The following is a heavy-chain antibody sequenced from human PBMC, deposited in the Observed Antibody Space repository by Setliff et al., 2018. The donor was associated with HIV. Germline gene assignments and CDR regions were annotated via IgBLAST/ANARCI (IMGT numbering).Heavy chain of an antibody. J-gene: IGHJ6*03. V-gene: IGHV4-34*01. CDR2: VSHSGSA. CDR1: GESFSDYS. CDR3: ARDRQNYFYYMDV. Sequence: TSETLSLTCAVYGESFSDYSWTWIRQPPGKGLEWIGDVSHSGSANYNPSLKSRVTISVDTSKNQFSLKVRSVTAADTAVYFCARDRQNYFYYMDVWGKGTTVTVSS.